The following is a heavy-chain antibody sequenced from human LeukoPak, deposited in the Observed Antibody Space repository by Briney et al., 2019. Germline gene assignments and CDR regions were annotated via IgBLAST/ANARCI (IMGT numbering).Heavy chain of an antibody. V-gene: IGHV1-18*01. Sequence: GASVKVSCKASGYTFTSYGISWVRQAPGQGLEWMGWISAYNGNTNYAQKLQGRVTMTTDTSTSTAYMELRSLRSDDTAVYYCARGRLVVVAATPVDAFDIWGQGTMVTVSS. D-gene: IGHD2-15*01. CDR1: GYTFTSYG. CDR2: ISAYNGNT. CDR3: ARGRLVVVAATPVDAFDI. J-gene: IGHJ3*02.